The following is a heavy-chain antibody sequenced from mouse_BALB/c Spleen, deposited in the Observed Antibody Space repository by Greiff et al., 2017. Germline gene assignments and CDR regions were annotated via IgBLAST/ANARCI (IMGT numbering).Heavy chain of an antibody. D-gene: IGHD2-4*01. CDR2: INPYNDGT. V-gene: IGHV1-14*01. Sequence: EVQLQQSGPELVKPGASVKMSCKASGYTFTSYVMHWVKQKPGQGLEWIGYINPYNDGTKYNEKFKGKATLTSDKSSSTAYMELSSLTSEDSAVYYCARTGSYDYHYYAMDYWGQGTSVTVSS. J-gene: IGHJ4*01. CDR1: GYTFTSYV. CDR3: ARTGSYDYHYYAMDY.